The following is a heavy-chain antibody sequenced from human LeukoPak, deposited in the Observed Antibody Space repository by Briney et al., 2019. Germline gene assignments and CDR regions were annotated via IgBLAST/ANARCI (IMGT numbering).Heavy chain of an antibody. CDR3: AKDQRGYYDILGYYYYGMDV. CDR1: GFIFSNYE. Sequence: RPGGSLRLPCAASGFIFSNYEMNWVRQAPGKGLEWVAHIIGSGSNTFYADSVKGRFTISRDNSKNTLYLQMNSLRAEDTAVYYCAKDQRGYYDILGYYYYGMDVWGQGTTVTVSS. D-gene: IGHD3-9*01. CDR2: IIGSGSNT. V-gene: IGHV3-23*01. J-gene: IGHJ6*02.